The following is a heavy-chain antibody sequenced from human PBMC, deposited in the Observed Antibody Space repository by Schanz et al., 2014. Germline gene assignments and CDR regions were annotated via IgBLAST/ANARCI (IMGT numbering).Heavy chain of an antibody. CDR1: GYTFTEYT. Sequence: QVQLVQSGAEVKKPGASVKVSCKASGYTFTEYTMYWLRQAPGQRLEWMGWINSANGNTKYSHRFQGRVTITRDTSATTAYMELSSLRSEDTAVYYCARDQSPYTNSSDVRYFDYWGQGSLVTVSA. V-gene: IGHV1-3*01. CDR3: ARDQSPYTNSSDVRYFDY. J-gene: IGHJ4*02. D-gene: IGHD6-6*01. CDR2: INSANGNT.